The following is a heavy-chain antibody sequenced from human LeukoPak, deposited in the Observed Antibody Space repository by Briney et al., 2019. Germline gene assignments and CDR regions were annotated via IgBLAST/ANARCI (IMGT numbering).Heavy chain of an antibody. CDR3: AKGSEYCSMTNCYPIDY. D-gene: IGHD2-2*01. V-gene: IGHV3-23*01. Sequence: GGSLRLSCAASGFTFSSQAMSWVRQAPGKGLEWVSAISGSGDYTYYADSVKGRFTISRDNSKDTLSLQMNSLRAEDTALYYCAKGSEYCSMTNCYPIDYWGQGILVIVSS. J-gene: IGHJ4*02. CDR1: GFTFSSQA. CDR2: ISGSGDYT.